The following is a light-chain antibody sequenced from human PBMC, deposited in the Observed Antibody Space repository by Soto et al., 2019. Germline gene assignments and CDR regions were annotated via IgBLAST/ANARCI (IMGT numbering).Light chain of an antibody. CDR2: KAS. Sequence: DIQMTQSPSTLSASVGDRVTITCRASQSISNWLAWYQQKPGTAPNLLIYKASTLQNGGPSRFRGSVSGTEFALTTSRLQTDDSATYDCQQYSDNWKFGQGTKVE. V-gene: IGKV1-5*03. CDR3: QQYSDNWK. J-gene: IGKJ1*01. CDR1: QSISNW.